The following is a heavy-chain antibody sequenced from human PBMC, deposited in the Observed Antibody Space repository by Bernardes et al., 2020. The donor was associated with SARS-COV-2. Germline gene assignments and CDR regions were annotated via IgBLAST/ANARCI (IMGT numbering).Heavy chain of an antibody. Sequence: ASVKDSCKASGYTFTSYGISWVRQAPGQELEWMGWISAYNGNTNYAQKLQGRVTMTTDTSTSTAYMELRSLRSDDTAVYYCARDVDIVVVPAAIGAEAFDIWGQGTMVTVSS. V-gene: IGHV1-18*01. D-gene: IGHD2-2*02. CDR2: ISAYNGNT. CDR1: GYTFTSYG. CDR3: ARDVDIVVVPAAIGAEAFDI. J-gene: IGHJ3*02.